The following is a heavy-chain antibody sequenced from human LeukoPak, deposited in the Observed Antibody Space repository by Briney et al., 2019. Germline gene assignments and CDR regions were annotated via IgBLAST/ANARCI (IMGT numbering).Heavy chain of an antibody. CDR3: ARVVQSTDSSGFYLPEYFQH. Sequence: PSETLSLTCTVSGGSISSSNYHWGWIRQPPGKGLEWIGSIYHSGSTYYNPSLKSRVTISVDTSKNQFSLKLRSVTAADTAVYYCARVVQSTDSSGFYLPEYFQHWGQGTLVTVSS. D-gene: IGHD3-22*01. J-gene: IGHJ1*01. CDR1: GGSISSSNYH. V-gene: IGHV4-39*07. CDR2: IYHSGST.